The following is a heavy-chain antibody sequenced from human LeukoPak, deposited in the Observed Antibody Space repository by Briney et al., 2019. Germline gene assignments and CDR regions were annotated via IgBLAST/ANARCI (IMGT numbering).Heavy chain of an antibody. V-gene: IGHV1-2*02. CDR1: GYTFTGYY. D-gene: IGHD2-2*01. Sequence: ASVKVSCKASGYTFTGYYMHWVRQAPGQGLEWMGSINPNSGGTSYAQKFQGRVTMTRDTSISTAYMELSRLRSDDTAVYYCASSGYRESNTSKDPYYYYYYYYMDVWGKGTTVTISS. CDR2: INPNSGGT. CDR3: ASSGYRESNTSKDPYYYYYYYYMDV. J-gene: IGHJ6*03.